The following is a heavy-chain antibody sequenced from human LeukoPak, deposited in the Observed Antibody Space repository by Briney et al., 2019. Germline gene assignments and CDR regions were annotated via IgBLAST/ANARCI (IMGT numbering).Heavy chain of an antibody. CDR3: ARGNRHYYYYYYMDV. CDR2: IIHIFGTA. Sequence: ASVQVSCKASGGTFISYAYSWVRRPPGQGLEWMGGIIHIFGTANYAQKFQGRVTITADESTSTAYMELSSLRAEDAAVYYCARGNRHYYYYYYMDVWGKGTTVTVSS. D-gene: IGHD1-14*01. V-gene: IGHV1-69*13. J-gene: IGHJ6*03. CDR1: GGTFISYA.